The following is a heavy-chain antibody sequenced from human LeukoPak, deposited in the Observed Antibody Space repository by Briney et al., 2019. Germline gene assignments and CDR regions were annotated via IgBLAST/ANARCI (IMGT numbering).Heavy chain of an antibody. Sequence: PSETLSLTCAVHGGSFSGYYWSWIRQPPGKGLEWIGEINHSGSTNYNPSLKSRVTISVDTSKNQFSLKLSSVTAADTAVYYCASSPNNCSGGSCYLDYWGQGTLVTVSS. CDR3: ASSPNNCSGGSCYLDY. D-gene: IGHD2-15*01. CDR2: INHSGST. V-gene: IGHV4-34*01. J-gene: IGHJ4*02. CDR1: GGSFSGYY.